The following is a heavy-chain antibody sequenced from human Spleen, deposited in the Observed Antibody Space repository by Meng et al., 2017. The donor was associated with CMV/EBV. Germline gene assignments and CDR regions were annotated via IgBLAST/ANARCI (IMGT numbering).Heavy chain of an antibody. CDR1: GGTFSSYA. CDR2: IIPLLDIT. V-gene: IGHV1-69*10. D-gene: IGHD6-13*01. Sequence: SCKASGGTFSSYAISWVRQAPGQGLEWMGGIIPLLDITNFAQQFQGRVTITADKSTSTVYMELSSLRSEDTAVYYCATYTSSSWYGQHWGQGTLVTVSS. CDR3: ATYTSSSWYGQH. J-gene: IGHJ1*01.